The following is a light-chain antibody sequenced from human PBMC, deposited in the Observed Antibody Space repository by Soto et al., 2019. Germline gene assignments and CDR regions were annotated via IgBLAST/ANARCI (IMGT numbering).Light chain of an antibody. Sequence: HSPGSVSLSPGEIAVLIGRASQTISSNYLAWYQQKPGQAPRLLIYGASGRATGIPDRFSGSGSGTDFTLTISRLEPADFAVYYCQQYGSSGTFGQGTKVDIK. CDR1: QTISSNY. J-gene: IGKJ1*01. CDR2: GAS. V-gene: IGKV3-20*01. CDR3: QQYGSSGT.